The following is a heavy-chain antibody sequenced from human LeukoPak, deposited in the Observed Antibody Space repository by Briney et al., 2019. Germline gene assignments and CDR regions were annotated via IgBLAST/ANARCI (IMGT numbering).Heavy chain of an antibody. CDR1: GYTFTKYG. CDR2: IGTHTGNR. V-gene: IGHV1-18*01. D-gene: IGHD5-12*01. J-gene: IGHJ6*02. Sequence: ASVKVSCKASGYTFTKYGVSWVRQAPGQGLEWMGWIGTHTGNRNYVKKFQGRVTLTTETSTSTAYMELSSLRSEDTAVYYCARYLRGMGYYYGMDVWGQGTTVTVSS. CDR3: ARYLRGMGYYYGMDV.